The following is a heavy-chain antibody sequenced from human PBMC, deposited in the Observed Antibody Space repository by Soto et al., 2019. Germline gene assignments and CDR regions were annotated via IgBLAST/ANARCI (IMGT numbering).Heavy chain of an antibody. D-gene: IGHD6-19*01. J-gene: IGHJ4*02. CDR3: ARAPYSSGWGGYFDY. V-gene: IGHV3-30-3*01. CDR2: ISYDGSNK. CDR1: GFTFSSYA. Sequence: GGSLRLSCAASGFTFSSYAMPWVRQAPGKGLEWVAVISYDGSNKYYADSVKGRFTISRDNSKNTLYLQMNSLRAEDTAVYYCARAPYSSGWGGYFDYWGQGTLVTVSS.